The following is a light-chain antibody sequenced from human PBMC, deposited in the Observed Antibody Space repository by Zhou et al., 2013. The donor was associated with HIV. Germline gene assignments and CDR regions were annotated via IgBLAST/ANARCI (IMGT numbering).Light chain of an antibody. V-gene: IGKV1-5*03. Sequence: DIQMTQSPSTLSASVGDRVTITCRASQSISSWLAWYQQKPGKAPKLLIYKASSLESGVPSRFSGSRSGTEFTLTISSLQPDDFATYYCQQCYSYSLTFGGGTKVEIK. J-gene: IGKJ4*01. CDR1: QSISSW. CDR2: KAS. CDR3: QQCYSYSLT.